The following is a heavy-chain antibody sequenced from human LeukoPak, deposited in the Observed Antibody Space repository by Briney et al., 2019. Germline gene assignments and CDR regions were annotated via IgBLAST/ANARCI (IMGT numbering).Heavy chain of an antibody. CDR2: ISYDGSNK. CDR3: ARGSGNYYSSFDY. J-gene: IGHJ4*02. CDR1: GFTFSSYA. Sequence: GGSLRLSCAASGFTFSSYAMHWVRQAPGKGLEWVAVISYDGSNKYYADSVKGRFTISRDNSKNKLYLQMNSLRAEVTAVYYCARGSGNYYSSFDYWGQGTLVTVSS. D-gene: IGHD3-10*01. V-gene: IGHV3-30*04.